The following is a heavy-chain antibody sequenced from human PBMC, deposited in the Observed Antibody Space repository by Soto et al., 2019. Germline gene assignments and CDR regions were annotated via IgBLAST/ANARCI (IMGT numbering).Heavy chain of an antibody. CDR2: ISYDGSNK. J-gene: IGHJ6*01. D-gene: IGHD3-10*01. Sequence: QVQLVESGGGVVQPGRSLRLSCAASGFTFSSYGMHWVRQAPGKGLEWVAVISYDGSNKYYADSVKGRFTISRDNSKNTLYLQMNSLRAEDTAVYYCAKEGITMVRGTFSYYGMDVW. CDR1: GFTFSSYG. V-gene: IGHV3-30*18. CDR3: AKEGITMVRGTFSYYGMDV.